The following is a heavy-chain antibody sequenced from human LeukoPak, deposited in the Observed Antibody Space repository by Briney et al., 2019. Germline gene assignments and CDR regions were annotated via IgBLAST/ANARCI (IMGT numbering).Heavy chain of an antibody. CDR1: GKTLSELS. J-gene: IGHJ4*02. V-gene: IGHV1-24*01. CDR3: VTGFTTMAVDYFDY. Sequence: PGASVKVSCKVSGKTLSELSIHWLRQPPGKGLEWLGGSDPEDGERIYAQMFQGRVTMTEDTSIDTAYMELSSLRSEDTAVYYCVTGFTTMAVDYFDYWGQGTLVTVSP. D-gene: IGHD5-18*01. CDR2: SDPEDGER.